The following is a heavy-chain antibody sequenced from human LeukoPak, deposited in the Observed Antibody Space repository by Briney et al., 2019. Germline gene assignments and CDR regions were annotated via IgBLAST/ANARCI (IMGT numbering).Heavy chain of an antibody. V-gene: IGHV4-39*07. J-gene: IGHJ3*02. D-gene: IGHD1-14*01. CDR2: IYYSGST. CDR3: ARDGRTNHDAFDI. Sequence: SETLSLTFTVSGGSISSGGYFWGWIRQPPGKGLEWIGSIYYSGSTSYSPSLKSRVTISVDTSKSQFSLKLSSVTAADTAVYFCARDGRTNHDAFDIWGQGTMVTVSS. CDR1: GGSISSGGYF.